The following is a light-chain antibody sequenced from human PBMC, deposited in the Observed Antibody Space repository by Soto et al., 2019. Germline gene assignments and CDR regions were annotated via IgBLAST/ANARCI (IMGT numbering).Light chain of an antibody. CDR1: SSNIGAGYD. V-gene: IGLV1-40*01. Sequence: QSVLTQPPSVSGAPRRRVTISCTGSSSNIGAGYDVHWYQQLPGTAPKLLIYGNNNRPSGVPDRFSGSKSGTSASLAITGLQAEDEADYYCQSYDSSLSGVVFGGGTKVTVL. CDR3: QSYDSSLSGVV. J-gene: IGLJ2*01. CDR2: GNN.